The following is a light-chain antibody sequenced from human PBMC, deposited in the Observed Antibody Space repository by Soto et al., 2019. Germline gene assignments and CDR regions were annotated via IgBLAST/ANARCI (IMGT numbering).Light chain of an antibody. CDR3: QQLNSYPPYT. CDR2: AAS. CDR1: QGISSY. V-gene: IGKV1-9*01. J-gene: IGKJ2*01. Sequence: DLQLTQSPSFLSASVGDRVTITCRASQGISSYLAWYQQKPGKAPKLLIYAASTLQSGVPSRFSGSASGTEFTLTISSLQPEDFATYYCQQLNSYPPYTFGQGTKLEIK.